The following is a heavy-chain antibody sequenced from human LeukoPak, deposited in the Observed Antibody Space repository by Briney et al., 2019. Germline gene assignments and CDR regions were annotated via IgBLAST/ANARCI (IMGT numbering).Heavy chain of an antibody. V-gene: IGHV5-51*01. D-gene: IGHD2-2*02. Sequence: GGSLKISSKGFGYSFTSSGIGWGRPRSGKGLGRMGIIYPGDFDNRSSPSFQGQVTVSADKSISTAYLQWSSLKASDTAMYYCARIGYCSSTSCYRYYYYMDVWGKGTTVTVSS. J-gene: IGHJ6*03. CDR2: IYPGDFDN. CDR3: ARIGYCSSTSCYRYYYYMDV. CDR1: GYSFTSSG.